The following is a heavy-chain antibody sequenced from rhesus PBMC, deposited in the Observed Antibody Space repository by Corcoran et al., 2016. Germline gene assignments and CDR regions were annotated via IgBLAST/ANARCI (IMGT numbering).Heavy chain of an antibody. CDR2: VDPEDGEA. D-gene: IGHD6-25*01. V-gene: IGHV1-111*02. CDR1: GYTFTDYY. CDR3: ATGGYSGSLRWYSNFDY. Sequence: EVQLVQSGAEVKKPGASVKISCKASGYTFTDYYLHWVRQAPGKGLGWMGRVDPEDGEAIHPQKFQDRVTITADTSTDTAYMELSSLRSEDTAVYYCATGGYSGSLRWYSNFDYWGQGVLVTVSS. J-gene: IGHJ4*01.